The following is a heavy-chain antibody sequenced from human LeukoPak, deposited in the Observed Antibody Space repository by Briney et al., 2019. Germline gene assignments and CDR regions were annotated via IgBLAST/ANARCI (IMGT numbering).Heavy chain of an antibody. CDR3: ARGGFTWIQHPYAMDV. V-gene: IGHV1-69*13. Sequence: SVKVSCKASGGTFSSYAISWVRQAPGQGLEWMGGIIPIFGTANYAQKFQGRVTITADESTSTAYMELSSLRSEDTALYYCARGGFTWIQHPYAMDVWGQGTTVTVSS. D-gene: IGHD5-18*01. CDR2: IIPIFGTA. J-gene: IGHJ6*02. CDR1: GGTFSSYA.